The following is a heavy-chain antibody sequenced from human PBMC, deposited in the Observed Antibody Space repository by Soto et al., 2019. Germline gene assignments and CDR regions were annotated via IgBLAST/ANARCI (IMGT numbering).Heavy chain of an antibody. CDR3: ARDLEKGGGSAGFDY. V-gene: IGHV1-2*02. D-gene: IGHD1-26*01. CDR1: GYTFTGYY. CDR2: INPKSGGT. J-gene: IGHJ4*02. Sequence: QVQLVQSGAEVKKHGASVNVSCKASGYTFTGYYMHWVRQAPGQGLEWMGWINPKSGGTMYPQKLQGRVAMTRDTAISTAYMALTRLRSDDTAVYYCARDLEKGGGSAGFDYWGQGTLVTVSS.